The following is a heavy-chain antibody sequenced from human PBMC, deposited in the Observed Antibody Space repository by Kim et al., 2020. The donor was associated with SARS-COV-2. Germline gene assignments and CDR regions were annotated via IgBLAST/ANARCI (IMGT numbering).Heavy chain of an antibody. J-gene: IGHJ4*02. V-gene: IGHV3-23*01. Sequence: GGSPRLSCAASGFTFSSYAMTWVRQAPGKGLEWVSVISGRDGSTYYADSVKGRFTISRDNSKNTLYLQMNSLRAEDTAVYYCAKGESYYFGSGSPGYWGPGALVTVSS. CDR2: ISGRDGST. D-gene: IGHD3-10*01. CDR3: AKGESYYFGSGSPGY. CDR1: GFTFSSYA.